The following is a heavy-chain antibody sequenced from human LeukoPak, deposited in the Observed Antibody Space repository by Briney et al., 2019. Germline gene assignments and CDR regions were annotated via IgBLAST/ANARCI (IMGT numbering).Heavy chain of an antibody. V-gene: IGHV3-48*03. CDR1: GVTFSSYE. Sequence: PGGSLRLSCAASGVTFSSYEMNWVRQAPGKGPEWISFITTNGNTIYYADSVKGRFIISRDNAKNSLYLQMNGLRAEDTAVYYCARVTRSYYYDGLGYWGQGTLVTVSS. CDR3: ARVTRSYYYDGLGY. J-gene: IGHJ4*02. D-gene: IGHD3-22*01. CDR2: ITTNGNTI.